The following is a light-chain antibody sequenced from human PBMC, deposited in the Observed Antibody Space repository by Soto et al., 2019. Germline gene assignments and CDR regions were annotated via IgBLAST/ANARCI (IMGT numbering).Light chain of an antibody. Sequence: EIVMTQSPATLSVPPGERVTLSCRASQSVNSNLAWYQQKPGRGPRLLIYDASTRATGIPARFSGSGSATEFTLTISSLQSEDFAVYYCQQYNNWLRWTFGQGTKVDIK. CDR1: QSVNSN. CDR3: QQYNNWLRWT. CDR2: DAS. J-gene: IGKJ1*01. V-gene: IGKV3-15*01.